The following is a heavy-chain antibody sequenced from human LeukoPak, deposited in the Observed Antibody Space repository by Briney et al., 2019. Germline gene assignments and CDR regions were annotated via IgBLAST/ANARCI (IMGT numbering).Heavy chain of an antibody. V-gene: IGHV3-21*01. CDR3: AKDLSVPALDV. D-gene: IGHD2/OR15-2a*01. CDR2: ISRSSSYI. Sequence: GGSLRLSCAASGFTFSSYSMNWVRQAPGKGLEWVSSISRSSSYIYYADSVKGRFTISRDNAKNSLYLQMNSLRAEDTAVYYCAKDLSVPALDVWGQGTTVTVSS. J-gene: IGHJ6*02. CDR1: GFTFSSYS.